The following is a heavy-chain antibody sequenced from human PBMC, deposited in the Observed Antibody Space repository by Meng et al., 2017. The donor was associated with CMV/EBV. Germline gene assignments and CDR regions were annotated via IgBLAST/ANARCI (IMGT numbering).Heavy chain of an antibody. J-gene: IGHJ6*02. V-gene: IGHV4-39*01. CDR2: IFYSGRA. Sequence: ESLKISCAASGFTFSSYSMNWVRQPPGKGLEWIGSIFYSGRAFYNPSLKSRISISVDTSKNQFSLKLSSVTAADTAVYYCARIMAGTTSYGMDIWGQGTTVTVSS. CDR3: ARIMAGTTSYGMDI. D-gene: IGHD1-7*01. CDR1: GFTFSSYSMN.